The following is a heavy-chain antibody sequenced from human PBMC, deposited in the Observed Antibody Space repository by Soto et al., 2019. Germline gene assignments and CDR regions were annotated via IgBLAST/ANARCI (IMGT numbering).Heavy chain of an antibody. Sequence: SETLSLTCTVSGDSITSNSYFWAWIRQPPGKGLEWIGYIYHSGSTYYNPSLKSRVTISVDRSKNQFSLKLSSVTAADTAVYYCARGGHYYDSSGYYYVYDGGSSWFDPWGQGTLVTVSS. J-gene: IGHJ5*02. V-gene: IGHV4-39*07. CDR1: GDSITSNSYF. CDR3: ARGGHYYDSSGYYYVYDGGSSWFDP. CDR2: IYHSGST. D-gene: IGHD3-22*01.